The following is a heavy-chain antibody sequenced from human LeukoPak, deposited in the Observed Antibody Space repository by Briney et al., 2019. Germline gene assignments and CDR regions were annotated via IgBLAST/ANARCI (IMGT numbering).Heavy chain of an antibody. CDR3: ARQRSSRWYNWFDP. D-gene: IGHD6-13*01. J-gene: IGHJ5*02. V-gene: IGHV4-39*01. Sequence: SETLSLTCTVSGGSISSSSYYWGWIRQPPGKGLEWIGSIYYSGSTYYNPSLKSRVTISVDTSKNQFSLKLSSVTAADTAVYYCARQRSSRWYNWFDPWGQGTLVTVSS. CDR1: GGSISSSSYY. CDR2: IYYSGST.